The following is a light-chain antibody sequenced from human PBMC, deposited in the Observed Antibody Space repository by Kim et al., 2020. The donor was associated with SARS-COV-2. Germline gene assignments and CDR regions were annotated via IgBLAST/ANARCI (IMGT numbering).Light chain of an antibody. V-gene: IGLV1-51*01. CDR2: DDN. J-gene: IGLJ2*01. CDR1: RSNLGKNY. Sequence: GQKVTISCSGSRSNLGKNYVSWYQHLPGTAPKLLIYDDNKRPSGIPARFSGSKSGTSATLAITGLQTRDEADYYCSAWDDSLTAVLFGGGTQLTVL. CDR3: SAWDDSLTAVL.